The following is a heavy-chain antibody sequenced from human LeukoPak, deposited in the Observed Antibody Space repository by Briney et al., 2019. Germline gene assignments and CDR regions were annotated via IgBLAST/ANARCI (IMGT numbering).Heavy chain of an antibody. Sequence: ASVKVSCKASGYTFTSYAMHWVRQAPGQRLEWMGWINAGNGNTKYSQKFQGRVTITRDTSISTAYMELSRLRSDDTAVYYCATHLGNSPIVSAYYMDVWGKGTTVTVSS. D-gene: IGHD7-27*01. CDR2: INAGNGNT. CDR1: GYTFTSYA. V-gene: IGHV1-3*01. J-gene: IGHJ6*03. CDR3: ATHLGNSPIVSAYYMDV.